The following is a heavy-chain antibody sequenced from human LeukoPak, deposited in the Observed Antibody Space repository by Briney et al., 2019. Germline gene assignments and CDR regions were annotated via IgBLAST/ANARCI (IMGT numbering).Heavy chain of an antibody. CDR1: GGTFSSYA. D-gene: IGHD6-13*01. J-gene: IGHJ4*02. Sequence: ASVKVSCKASGGTFSSYAISWVRQAPGQGLEWMGRIIAIFGTANYAQKFQGRVTITTDESTSTAYLGLSSLRSEDTAVYYCARGQDWAAAGTGYYFDYWGQGTLVTVSS. CDR2: IIAIFGTA. CDR3: ARGQDWAAAGTGYYFDY. V-gene: IGHV1-69*05.